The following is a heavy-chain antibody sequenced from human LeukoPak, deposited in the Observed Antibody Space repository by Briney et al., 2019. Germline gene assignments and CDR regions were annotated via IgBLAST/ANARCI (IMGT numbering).Heavy chain of an antibody. CDR2: IYYSGST. D-gene: IGHD3-16*01. V-gene: IGHV4-39*07. CDR3: ARVGGGYYFDY. Sequence: SETLSLTCTVSGGSISSSSYYWGWIRQPPGKGLEWIGSIYYSGSTYYNPSLKSRVTISVDTSKNQFSLKLSSVTAAGTAVYYCARVGGGYYFDYWGQGTLVTVSS. J-gene: IGHJ4*02. CDR1: GGSISSSSYY.